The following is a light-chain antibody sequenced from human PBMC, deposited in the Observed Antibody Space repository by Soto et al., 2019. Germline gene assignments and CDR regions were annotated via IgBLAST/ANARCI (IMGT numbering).Light chain of an antibody. J-gene: IGLJ2*01. CDR2: GNS. V-gene: IGLV1-40*01. Sequence: QLVLTQPPSVSGAPGQRVTISCTGSSSNIGAGYDVHWYQQLPGTAPKLLIYGNSNRPSGVPDRFSGSKSGTSASLAITGLQDEDEADYYCQSYDSSRSGVVFGGGTKLTVL. CDR3: QSYDSSRSGVV. CDR1: SSNIGAGYD.